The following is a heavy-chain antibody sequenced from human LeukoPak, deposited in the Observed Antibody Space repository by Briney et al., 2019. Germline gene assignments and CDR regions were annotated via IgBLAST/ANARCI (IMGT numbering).Heavy chain of an antibody. CDR2: IYASGST. V-gene: IGHV4-4*07. J-gene: IGHJ6*03. Sequence: SETLSLTCTVSGGSISGYYWSWIRQPAGKGLEWIGRIYASGSTNYNPSLKSRVTMSVDTSNNQFSLKLTSVTAADTAVYYCARGGSSWYNYYYYYMDVWGKGTTVTVSS. CDR3: ARGGSSWYNYYYYYMDV. CDR1: GGSISGYY. D-gene: IGHD6-13*01.